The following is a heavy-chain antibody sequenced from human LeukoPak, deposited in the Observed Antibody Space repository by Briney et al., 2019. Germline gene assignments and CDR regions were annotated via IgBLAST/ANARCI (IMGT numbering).Heavy chain of an antibody. D-gene: IGHD4-17*01. CDR2: ITGGHYAT. V-gene: IGHV3-23*01. Sequence: GGSPRLSCAASGFSFSSFAMTWVRQAPGKGLEWVSSITGGHYATYNTDSVKGRFTISRDNAKNTLYLQMNSLRADDTAIYYCTKDPNGDYIGAFDPWGQGTLVTVSS. CDR1: GFSFSSFA. J-gene: IGHJ5*02. CDR3: TKDPNGDYIGAFDP.